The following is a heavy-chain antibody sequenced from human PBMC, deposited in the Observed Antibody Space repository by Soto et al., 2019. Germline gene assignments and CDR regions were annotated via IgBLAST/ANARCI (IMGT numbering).Heavy chain of an antibody. CDR2: IKKDGSGI. Sequence: EVQLVESGGGLVQPGGSLRLSCAASGFTFSSYWMSWVRQAPGKGPEWVANIKKDGSGIYYVDSVKGRFTISRDNAKNSVYQQMDCLTAEDTAIYSCARVRWREGQEGGQGTLVTVSS. V-gene: IGHV3-7*05. CDR1: GFTFSSYW. CDR3: ARVRWREGQE. J-gene: IGHJ4*02. D-gene: IGHD2-15*01.